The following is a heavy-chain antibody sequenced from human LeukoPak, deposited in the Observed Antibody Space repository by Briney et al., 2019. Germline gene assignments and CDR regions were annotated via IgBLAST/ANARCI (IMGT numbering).Heavy chain of an antibody. D-gene: IGHD6-13*01. CDR2: IYTSGST. J-gene: IGHJ5*02. Sequence: ASETLSLTCTVSGGSISSYYWSWIRQPAGKGLEWIGRIYTSGSTNYNPSLKSRVTMSIDTPKNQFSLNLTSVTAADTAVYYCAREPTQPSRWFDPWGQGTLVTVSS. V-gene: IGHV4-4*07. CDR3: AREPTQPSRWFDP. CDR1: GGSISSYY.